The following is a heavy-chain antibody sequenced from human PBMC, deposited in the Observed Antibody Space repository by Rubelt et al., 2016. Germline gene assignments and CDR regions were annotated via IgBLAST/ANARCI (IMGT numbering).Heavy chain of an antibody. CDR3: AREITPADLD. D-gene: IGHD2-2*01. CDR2: ISYDGSNK. CDR1: GFTFSSYA. V-gene: IGHV3-30*04. J-gene: IGHJ4*02. Sequence: QVQLVESGGGVVQPGRSLRLSCAASGFTFSSYAMHWVRQAPGKGLEWVAVISYDGSNKYYADSVKGRFTISRDNSKNMLYLQMNSLRAEDTAVYYCAREITPADLDWGQGTLVTVSS.